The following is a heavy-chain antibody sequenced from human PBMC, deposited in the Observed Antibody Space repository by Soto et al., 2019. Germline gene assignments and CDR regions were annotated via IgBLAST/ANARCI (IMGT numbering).Heavy chain of an antibody. CDR1: GYTFTSYY. Sequence: GASVKVSCKASGYTFTSYYTHWVRQAPGQGLEWMGSITPIYPTTNYAEKFQGRLTVTADGSTNTAYMELNSLTSEDTAVYYCARIPRYSFPTSDDLDSWGQGTLVTVSS. CDR2: ITPIYPTT. V-gene: IGHV1-69*13. J-gene: IGHJ4*02. D-gene: IGHD5-18*01. CDR3: ARIPRYSFPTSDDLDS.